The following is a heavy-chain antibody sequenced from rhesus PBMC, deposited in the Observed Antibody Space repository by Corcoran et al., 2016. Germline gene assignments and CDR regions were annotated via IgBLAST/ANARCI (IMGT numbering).Heavy chain of an antibody. CDR3: AKNAVGTTNNYGLNS. Sequence: QVQLQESGPGLVKSSETLSLTCTVSGVSIGNSWWSWIRRSPGTGLEWVGEINANSGSPTYNPSLKSRVTFSRDASKNQFSLRLSSMTPADTAVYYCAKNAVGTTNNYGLNSWGQGVVVTVSS. CDR1: GVSIGNSW. CDR2: INANSGSP. V-gene: IGHV4-80*01. J-gene: IGHJ6*01. D-gene: IGHD1-44*01.